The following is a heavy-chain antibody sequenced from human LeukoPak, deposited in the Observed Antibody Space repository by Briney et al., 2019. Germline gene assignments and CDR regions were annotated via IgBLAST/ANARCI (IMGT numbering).Heavy chain of an antibody. Sequence: PGGSLRLSCAASGFTFSSYAMSWVRQAPGKGLEWVSAISGSGGSTYYADSVKGRFTISKDNSKNTLYLQMNSLRAEDTAVYYCAKVYYDILTGYYSHFDYWGQGTLVTVSS. J-gene: IGHJ4*02. V-gene: IGHV3-23*01. CDR2: ISGSGGST. CDR1: GFTFSSYA. CDR3: AKVYYDILTGYYSHFDY. D-gene: IGHD3-9*01.